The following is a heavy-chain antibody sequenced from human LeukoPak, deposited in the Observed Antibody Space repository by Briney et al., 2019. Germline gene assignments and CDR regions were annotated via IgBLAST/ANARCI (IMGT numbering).Heavy chain of an antibody. J-gene: IGHJ4*02. CDR2: ISSSGSTK. Sequence: GGSLRLSCVVSGFTFSSYEMNWVRQAPGKGLEWVSYISSSGSTKYYADSVKGRFTISRDNAKNSLYLQMNSLRAEDTAVYYCARDRSGCIDRPIDYWGQGALVTVSS. CDR1: GFTFSSYE. D-gene: IGHD5-12*01. CDR3: ARDRSGCIDRPIDY. V-gene: IGHV3-48*03.